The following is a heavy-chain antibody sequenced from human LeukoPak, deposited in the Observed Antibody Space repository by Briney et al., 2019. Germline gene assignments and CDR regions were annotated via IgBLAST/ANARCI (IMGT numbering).Heavy chain of an antibody. J-gene: IGHJ6*01. CDR3: ARELHYYVAMDV. CDR1: GFTFSAYA. D-gene: IGHD3-10*02. CDR2: IGSDNKP. V-gene: IGHV3-23*01. Sequence: GGSLTLSCEASGFTFSAYATTWVRQAPGKGLEWVSSIGSDNKPHYSESLKGRFAISRDNSKKMLFLQLNSLRAEDTALYYCARELHYYVAMDVWGQGTTVSVCS.